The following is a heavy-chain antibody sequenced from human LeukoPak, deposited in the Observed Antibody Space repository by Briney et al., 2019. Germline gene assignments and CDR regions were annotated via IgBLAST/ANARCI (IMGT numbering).Heavy chain of an antibody. Sequence: PSETLSLTCTVSGGSIRSYYWSWIRQPPGKGLEYIGYIYYSGSTNNNPSLKSRVSISIDTSKNQFSLKLSSLTAADTAVYYCASSPHGYYYYMDVWGKGTTVTVSS. V-gene: IGHV4-59*01. CDR1: GGSIRSYY. CDR2: IYYSGST. CDR3: ASSPHGYYYYMDV. J-gene: IGHJ6*03.